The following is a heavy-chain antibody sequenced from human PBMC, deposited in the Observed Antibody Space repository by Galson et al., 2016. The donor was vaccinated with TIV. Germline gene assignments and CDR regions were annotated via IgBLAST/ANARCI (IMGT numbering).Heavy chain of an antibody. D-gene: IGHD4-11*01. Sequence: SVKVSCKVSGYRLSNLSMYWVRQAPGKGLEWMGGYDRENGERVHTQKFQGRVTMTEDSSTDTAYMDLRSLRSEDTAVYFCATSPDYSQNFDYWGHGTLVTVSS. CDR1: GYRLSNLS. CDR2: YDRENGER. V-gene: IGHV1-24*01. J-gene: IGHJ4*01. CDR3: ATSPDYSQNFDY.